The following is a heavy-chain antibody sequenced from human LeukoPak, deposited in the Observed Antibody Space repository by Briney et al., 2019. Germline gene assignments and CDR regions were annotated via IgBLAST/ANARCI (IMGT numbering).Heavy chain of an antibody. CDR1: GFTFSSYE. J-gene: IGHJ6*04. V-gene: IGHV3-48*03. Sequence: GGSLRLSCAASGFTFSSYEMNWVRQAPGKGLEWVSYIGGSGSTIYYADSVKGRFTISRDNAKNSLYLQMNSLRAEDTAVYYCARANTVPGSGDYGMDVWGKGTTVTASS. D-gene: IGHD4-17*01. CDR2: IGGSGSTI. CDR3: ARANTVPGSGDYGMDV.